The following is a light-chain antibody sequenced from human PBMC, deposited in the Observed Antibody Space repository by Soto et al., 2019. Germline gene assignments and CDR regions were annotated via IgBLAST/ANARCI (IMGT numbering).Light chain of an antibody. CDR2: DAI. CDR3: QQYGSLSWT. V-gene: IGKV3-15*01. Sequence: EIVMTQSPATLSVSPGERVTLSCRASQNIHNHMSLFLQKPGQTPRLLIYDAIIRAADVPARFSGSWSGTDFTLTISRLEPEDFAVYYCQQYGSLSWTFGQGTKV. J-gene: IGKJ1*01. CDR1: QNIHNH.